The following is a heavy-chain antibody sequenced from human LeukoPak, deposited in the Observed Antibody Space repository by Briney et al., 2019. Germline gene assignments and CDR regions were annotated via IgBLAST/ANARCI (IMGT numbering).Heavy chain of an antibody. CDR1: GFTIDTYD. Sequence: QPGGSLRLSCVSSGFTIDTYDMNWVRQAPGKGLEWISYISSSGATRYYADSVKGRFTISRDNAKNSLYVEMNSLRAEDTAVYYCARYDSNSWHYYYMDVWGKGTTVTISS. CDR3: ARYDSNSWHYYYMDV. J-gene: IGHJ6*03. D-gene: IGHD6-13*01. V-gene: IGHV3-48*03. CDR2: ISSSGATR.